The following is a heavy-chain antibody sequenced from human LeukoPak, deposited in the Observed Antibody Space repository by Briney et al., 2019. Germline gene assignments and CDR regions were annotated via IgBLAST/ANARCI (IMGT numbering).Heavy chain of an antibody. D-gene: IGHD3-16*01. CDR2: IGSDGRNK. CDR1: GFTFSSYG. J-gene: IGHJ3*02. V-gene: IGHV3-33*01. Sequence: GRSLRLSCAASGFTFSSYGIHWVRQAPGKGLEWVAVIGSDGRNKFYADSVTGRFTISRDNSQNTMYLHMNSLETEDTAVYHCSRDGGEGGNSAFDIWGQGTMVTVSS. CDR3: SRDGGEGGNSAFDI.